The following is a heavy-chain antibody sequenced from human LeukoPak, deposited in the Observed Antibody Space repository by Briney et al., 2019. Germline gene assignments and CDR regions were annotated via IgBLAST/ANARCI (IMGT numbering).Heavy chain of an antibody. CDR3: ARDFGYYDSVGY. CDR1: GYTFTGYY. J-gene: IGHJ4*02. V-gene: IGHV1-2*02. Sequence: ASVKVSCKASGYTFTGYYMHWVRQAPGQGLEWMGWINPNSGGTNYAQKFQGRVTMTRDTSISTAYMELSRLRSDDTAVYYCARDFGYYDSVGYWGQGTLVTVSS. CDR2: INPNSGGT. D-gene: IGHD3-22*01.